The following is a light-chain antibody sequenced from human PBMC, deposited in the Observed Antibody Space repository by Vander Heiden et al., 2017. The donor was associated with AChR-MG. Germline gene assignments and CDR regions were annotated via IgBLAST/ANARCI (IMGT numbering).Light chain of an antibody. V-gene: IGLV2-8*01. Sequence: QSALTQPPSASGSPGQSVTISCTGTSSDIGGYNYVSWYQQHPGKAPQVMIYGVSKRPSGVPDHFPGSKSGNTASLTVSGLQAEDEADYYCSSYATNNKFVFGGGTKLTVL. CDR2: GVS. J-gene: IGLJ3*02. CDR3: SSYATNNKFV. CDR1: SSDIGGYNY.